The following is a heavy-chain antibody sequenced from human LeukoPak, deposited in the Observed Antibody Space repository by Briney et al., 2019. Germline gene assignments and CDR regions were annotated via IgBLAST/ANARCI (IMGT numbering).Heavy chain of an antibody. CDR2: IYYSGST. J-gene: IGHJ4*02. V-gene: IGHV4-39*01. CDR1: GGSIGSSSYY. Sequence: PSETLSLTCNVSGGSIGSSSYYWGWIRQPPGKGLEWIGNIYYSGSTYYNPSLKSRVTISVDTSKKQFSLKLSSVTAADTAVYYCARFNPAAGSFCFDYWGQGTLVTVSS. D-gene: IGHD6-13*01. CDR3: ARFNPAAGSFCFDY.